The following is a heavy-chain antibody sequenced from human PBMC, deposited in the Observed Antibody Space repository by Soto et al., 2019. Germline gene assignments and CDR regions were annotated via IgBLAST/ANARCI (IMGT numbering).Heavy chain of an antibody. Sequence: EVHLLESGGGLVQPGGSLRLSCAASGFTFSSSAMGWVRQAPGKGLEWVSSFAGSGGSTYYADSMKGRFIISRDNSKNTLYLQMNSLRADDTAVYYGAEALGLLDPLDIWGQGTVGTGSS. CDR1: GFTFSSSA. CDR2: FAGSGGST. D-gene: IGHD1-26*01. CDR3: AEALGLLDPLDI. V-gene: IGHV3-23*01. J-gene: IGHJ3*02.